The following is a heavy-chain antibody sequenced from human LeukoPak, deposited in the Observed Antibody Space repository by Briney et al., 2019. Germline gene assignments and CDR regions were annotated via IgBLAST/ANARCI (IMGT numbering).Heavy chain of an antibody. D-gene: IGHD4-11*01. V-gene: IGHV4-59*01. CDR3: ARGRVSSSTWYSTYYYFFYMDF. CDR1: DDSITMYY. CDR2: VDHTGST. J-gene: IGHJ6*03. Sequence: SETLSLTCTVSDDSITMYYWTWIRQPPGEGLEWIGYVDHTGSTKFNPSLNGRVSISRDTSNNFFSLRLRSVTAADTAVYFCARGRVSSSTWYSTYYYFFYMDFWGKGTTVTVSS.